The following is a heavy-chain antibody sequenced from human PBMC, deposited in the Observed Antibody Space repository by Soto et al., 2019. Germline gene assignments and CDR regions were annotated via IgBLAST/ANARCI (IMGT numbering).Heavy chain of an antibody. CDR2: IYPGDSDT. CDR1: GYSFTSYW. J-gene: IGHJ6*02. Sequence: GESLKISCKGSGYSFTSYWIGWVRQMPGKGLEWMGIIYPGDSDTRYSPSFQGQVTISADKSISTAYLQWSSLKASDTAMYYCARQISLEWSAYYYVMAVWGQGTTVTVSS. V-gene: IGHV5-51*01. CDR3: ARQISLEWSAYYYVMAV. D-gene: IGHD3-3*01.